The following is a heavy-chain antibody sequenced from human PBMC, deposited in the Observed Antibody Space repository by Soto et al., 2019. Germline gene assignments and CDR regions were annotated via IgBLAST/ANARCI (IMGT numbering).Heavy chain of an antibody. Sequence: QVQLVESGGGVVQPGRSLRLSCAASGFPFSSYAIHWVRQAPGKGLEWVAATSHDGGIKHYADSVKGRFTVSRDNSKNTLYLQMNSLRDEDTAMYHCAREHDALDVWAKGPRSPSP. V-gene: IGHV3-30-3*01. CDR3: AREHDALDV. D-gene: IGHD1-1*01. CDR1: GFPFSSYA. CDR2: TSHDGGIK. J-gene: IGHJ6*02.